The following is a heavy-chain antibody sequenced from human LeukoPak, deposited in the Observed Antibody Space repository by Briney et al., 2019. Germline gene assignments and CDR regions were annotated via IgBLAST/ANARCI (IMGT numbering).Heavy chain of an antibody. CDR2: IWYDGSNK. CDR1: GFTFSSYG. D-gene: IGHD5-18*01. V-gene: IGHV3-33*01. J-gene: IGHJ4*02. Sequence: GGSLRLSCAASGFTFSSYGLHWVRQAPGKGLEWVAVIWYDGSNKYYADPVKGRFTISRDNSKNTLYLQMNSLRAEDTAVYYCARDISGGYSSFDYWGQGTLVTVSS. CDR3: ARDISGGYSSFDY.